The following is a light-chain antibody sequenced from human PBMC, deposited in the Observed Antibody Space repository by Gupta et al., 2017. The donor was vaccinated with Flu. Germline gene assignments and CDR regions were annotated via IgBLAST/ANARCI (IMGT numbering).Light chain of an antibody. CDR1: QSVSSSY. J-gene: IGKJ1*01. V-gene: IGKV3-20*01. CDR3: QQDGSSPLP. Sequence: ELVLTQSPGTLSLSPGERATLSCRASQSVSSSYLAWYQQKPGQAPRLLIYGASSRATGIPDRFSGSGSGTDFTLTISRLEPEDFAVYYCQQDGSSPLPFGQGTKVEIK. CDR2: GAS.